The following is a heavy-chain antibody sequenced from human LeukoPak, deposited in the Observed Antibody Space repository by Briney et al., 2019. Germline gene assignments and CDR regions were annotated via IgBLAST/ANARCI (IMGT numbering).Heavy chain of an antibody. CDR2: IYTSGST. J-gene: IGHJ4*02. Sequence: SETLSLTCTVSGRSISSYYWSWIRQPAGKGLEWIGRIYTSGSTNYNPSLKSRVTMSVDTSKNQFSLKLSSVTAADTAVYYCASSGYYRYYFDYWGQGTLVTVSS. CDR1: GRSISSYY. CDR3: ASSGYYRYYFDY. V-gene: IGHV4-4*07. D-gene: IGHD3-22*01.